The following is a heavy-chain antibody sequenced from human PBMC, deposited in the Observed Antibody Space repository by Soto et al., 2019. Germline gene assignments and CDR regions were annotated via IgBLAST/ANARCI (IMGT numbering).Heavy chain of an antibody. J-gene: IGHJ4*02. D-gene: IGHD6-19*01. CDR2: LWRDGSKV. V-gene: IGHV3-33*01. CDR3: ARDGTGWTGGDH. Sequence: GGSLRLSGSAAGFTFSDYEMRWVRQAPGKRLEWVAVLWRDGSKVYYADSVKGRFTISRDNSKNTLYLEMNSLRVEDTAVYYCARDGTGWTGGDHWGQGTLVTVSS. CDR1: GFTFSDYE.